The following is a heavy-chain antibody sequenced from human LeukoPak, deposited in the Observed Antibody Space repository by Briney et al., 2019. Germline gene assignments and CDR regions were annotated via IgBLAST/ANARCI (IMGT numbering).Heavy chain of an antibody. CDR2: IAYDGNNT. CDR3: ARFHNLYCSGGSCYSFPYGHWFDP. D-gene: IGHD2-15*01. CDR1: GFIFSGYG. J-gene: IGHJ5*02. V-gene: IGHV3-30*03. Sequence: GGSLRLSCVASGFIFSGYGIQWVRQAPGKGLEWVAVIAYDGNNTYYGDSVRGRFTISRDNSKKMVYLEMNSLRAEDTAVYYCARFHNLYCSGGSCYSFPYGHWFDPWGQGTLVTVSS.